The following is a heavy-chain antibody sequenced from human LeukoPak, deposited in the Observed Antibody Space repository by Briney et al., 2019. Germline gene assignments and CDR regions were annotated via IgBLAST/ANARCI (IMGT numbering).Heavy chain of an antibody. CDR3: AKAGAVVVVAAKYFDY. CDR2: ISGSGGST. Sequence: GGSLRLSCAASGFTLSNYAMSWVRQAPGKGLEWVSAISGSGGSTYYADSVKGRCTISRDNSKNTLYLQMNSLRAEDTAVYYCAKAGAVVVVAAKYFDYWGQGTLVTVSS. D-gene: IGHD2-15*01. CDR1: GFTLSNYA. J-gene: IGHJ4*02. V-gene: IGHV3-23*01.